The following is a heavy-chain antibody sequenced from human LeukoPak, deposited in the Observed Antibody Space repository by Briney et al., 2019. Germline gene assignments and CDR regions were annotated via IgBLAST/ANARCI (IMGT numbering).Heavy chain of an antibody. CDR1: GFTFSSYA. V-gene: IGHV3-23*01. Sequence: GGSLRLSCADSGFTFSSYAMNWVRQAPGKGLEWVSGTGSTGVSAFYADSVKGRFTVSRDNSKNTLSLQMNSLRAEDTAVYYCAKDPGVVPAHYFDYWGQGTLVTVSS. CDR2: TGSTGVSA. J-gene: IGHJ4*02. D-gene: IGHD2-2*01. CDR3: AKDPGVVPAHYFDY.